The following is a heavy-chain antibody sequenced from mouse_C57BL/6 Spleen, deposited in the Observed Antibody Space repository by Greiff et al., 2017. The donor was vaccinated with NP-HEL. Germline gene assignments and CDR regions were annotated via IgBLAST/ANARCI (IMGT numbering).Heavy chain of an antibody. CDR3: ARDSNSPLDN. D-gene: IGHD2-5*01. CDR1: GYTFTSYW. CDR2: IDPSDSYT. Sequence: QVQLQQPGAELVMPGASVKLSCKASGYTFTSYWMHWVKQRPGQGLEWIGEIDPSDSYTNYNQKFKGKSTLTVDKSSSTAYMQLSSLTSEDSAVYYCARDSNSPLDNGGQGTPVTVSS. V-gene: IGHV1-69*01. J-gene: IGHJ4*01.